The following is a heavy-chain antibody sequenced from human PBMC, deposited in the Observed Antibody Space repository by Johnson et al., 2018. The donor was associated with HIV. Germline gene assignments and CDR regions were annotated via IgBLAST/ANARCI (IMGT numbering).Heavy chain of an antibody. Sequence: VQLVESGGGLIQPGGSLRLSCAASGFTFSNNYMSWVRQAPGKGLEWVSFISGGEDDTYYADSVKGRFTISRDNSKTTLYLQMNSLRDEDTAVYYCANSLLLDAFNIWGQGTMVTVSS. CDR1: GFTFSNNY. V-gene: IGHV3-23*04. CDR2: ISGGEDDT. CDR3: ANSLLLDAFNI. J-gene: IGHJ3*02.